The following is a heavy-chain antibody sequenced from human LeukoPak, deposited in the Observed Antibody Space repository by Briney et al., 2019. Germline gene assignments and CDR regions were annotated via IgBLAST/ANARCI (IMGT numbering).Heavy chain of an antibody. CDR3: ARDDAPLLRAFDI. CDR2: ISSSSSTI. J-gene: IGHJ3*02. Sequence: GGSLRLSCAASGFTFSSYSMNWVRQAPGKGLEWVSYISSSSSTIYYADSVKGRFTISRDNAKNSLYLQMNSLRAEDTAVYYCARDDAPLLRAFDIWGQGTMVTVSS. V-gene: IGHV3-48*04. CDR1: GFTFSSYS.